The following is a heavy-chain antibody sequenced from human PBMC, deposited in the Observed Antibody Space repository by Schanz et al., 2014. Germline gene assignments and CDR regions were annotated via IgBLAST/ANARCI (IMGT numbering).Heavy chain of an antibody. Sequence: QVLLVQSGVAVKKPGASVKVSCKASGYTFDTYVIGWGRQAPGQGLEWMGWVNTYNGDTKYAHHLQARVTMTPDISTRTVYMELRSLRSDDTAVYFCARGLTPDYYDHWGQGTLVTVSS. CDR2: VNTYNGDT. CDR1: GYTFDTYV. V-gene: IGHV1-18*04. D-gene: IGHD2-21*02. J-gene: IGHJ4*02. CDR3: ARGLTPDYYDH.